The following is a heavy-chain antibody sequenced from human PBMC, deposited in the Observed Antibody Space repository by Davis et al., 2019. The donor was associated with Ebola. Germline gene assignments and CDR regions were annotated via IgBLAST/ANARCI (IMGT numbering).Heavy chain of an antibody. CDR2: ISSSSSYI. CDR3: ARDVGDIVLVPAAMDP. V-gene: IGHV3-21*01. CDR1: GFIFSSYS. Sequence: PGGSLRLSCAASGFIFSSYSMNWVRQAPGKGLEWVSSISSSSSYIYYADSVKGRFTISRDNAKNSLYLQMNSLRAEDTAVYYCARDVGDIVLVPAAMDPWGQGTLVTVSS. J-gene: IGHJ5*02. D-gene: IGHD2-2*01.